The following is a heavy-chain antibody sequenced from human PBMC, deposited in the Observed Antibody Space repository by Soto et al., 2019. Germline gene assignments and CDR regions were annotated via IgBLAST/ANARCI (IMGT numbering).Heavy chain of an antibody. CDR2: ISAYNGNT. D-gene: IGHD3-9*01. CDR3: ARVSTYYDILTGYYKAEYFQH. CDR1: GYTFTSYG. Sequence: ASVKVSCKASGYTFTSYGISWVRQAPGQGLEWMGWISAYNGNTKYAQKLQGRVTMTTDTSTSTAYMELRILRSDDTAVYYCARVSTYYDILTGYYKAEYFQHWG. J-gene: IGHJ1*01. V-gene: IGHV1-18*01.